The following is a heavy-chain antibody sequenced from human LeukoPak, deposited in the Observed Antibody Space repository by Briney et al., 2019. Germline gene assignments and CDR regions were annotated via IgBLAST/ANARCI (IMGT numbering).Heavy chain of an antibody. J-gene: IGHJ3*02. D-gene: IGHD3-22*01. CDR2: ISGGGSGT. CDR3: AKAVGSSGYFSRDAFDI. CDR1: GFTFGDYA. V-gene: IGHV3-23*01. Sequence: PGGSLRLSCTASGFTFGDYAMNWVRQAPGKGLEWVAVISGGGSGTYYADSVRGRFTISRDNSKNTVYLQMNSLRAEDTAIYYCAKAVGSSGYFSRDAFDIWGQGTMVTVSS.